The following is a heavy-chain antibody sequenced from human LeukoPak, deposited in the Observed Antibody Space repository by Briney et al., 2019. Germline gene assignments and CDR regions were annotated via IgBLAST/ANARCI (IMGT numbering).Heavy chain of an antibody. CDR3: ARSPRFPSIAARDRLRLLTYYFDY. D-gene: IGHD6-6*01. V-gene: IGHV4-34*01. CDR2: INHSGST. J-gene: IGHJ4*02. Sequence: SETLSLTCAVYGGSFSGYYWSWIRQPPGKGLEWIGEINHSGSTNYNPSLKSRVTISVDTSKNQFSLKLSSVTAADTAVYYCARSPRFPSIAARDRLRLLTYYFDYWGQGTLVTVSS. CDR1: GGSFSGYY.